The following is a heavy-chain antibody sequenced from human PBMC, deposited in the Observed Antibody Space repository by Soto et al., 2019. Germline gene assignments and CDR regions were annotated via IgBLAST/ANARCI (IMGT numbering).Heavy chain of an antibody. CDR3: ARGPRGDYDILTGYYKTPYFDY. Sequence: QVQLQQWGAGLLKPSETLSLTCAVYGGSFSGYYWSWIRQPPGKGLEWIEEINHSGSTNYNPSLKSRVTISVDTSKNQFSLKLSSVTAADTAVYYCARGPRGDYDILTGYYKTPYFDYWGQGTLVTVSS. CDR2: INHSGST. J-gene: IGHJ4*02. V-gene: IGHV4-34*01. CDR1: GGSFSGYY. D-gene: IGHD3-9*01.